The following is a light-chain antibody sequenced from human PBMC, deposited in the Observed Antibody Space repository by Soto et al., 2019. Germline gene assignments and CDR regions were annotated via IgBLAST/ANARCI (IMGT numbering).Light chain of an antibody. J-gene: IGLJ3*02. CDR1: SSDVGGYNY. CDR2: DVS. Sequence: QSALTQPASVSGSPGQSITISCTGTSSDVGGYNYVSWYQQHPGKAPKLMIYDVSTRPSGVSDRFSGSKSGNTASLTISGLQAEDEADYYCSSYRGTSTPGVFGGGTKLTVL. V-gene: IGLV2-14*03. CDR3: SSYRGTSTPGV.